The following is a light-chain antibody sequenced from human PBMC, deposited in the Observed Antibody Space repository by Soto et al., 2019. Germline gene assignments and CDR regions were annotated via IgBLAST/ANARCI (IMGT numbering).Light chain of an antibody. J-gene: IGKJ2*01. CDR3: QQFNNWPPEYT. Sequence: EIVMTQSPATLSVSPGERATLSCRASQSVSSNLAWYQQKPGQAPRLLIYGASTRATDVPARFSGSGSGTEFTLTINSLQSEDFALYYCQQFNNWPPEYTFGQGTKLEIK. CDR2: GAS. V-gene: IGKV3-15*01. CDR1: QSVSSN.